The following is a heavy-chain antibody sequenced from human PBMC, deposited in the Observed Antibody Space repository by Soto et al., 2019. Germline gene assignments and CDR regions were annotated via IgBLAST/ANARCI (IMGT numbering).Heavy chain of an antibody. CDR2: INQNGKKK. Sequence: PGGSLRLSCAASGFTFSTNWMSWVRQAPGKALEWVANINQNGKKKYYVYSVKGRFTISRDNADTSLSLQMNSLSPDDTAVYYCARESEDLTSNFDYWGQGTLVTVSS. CDR1: GFTFSTNW. V-gene: IGHV3-7*01. J-gene: IGHJ4*02. CDR3: ARESEDLTSNFDY.